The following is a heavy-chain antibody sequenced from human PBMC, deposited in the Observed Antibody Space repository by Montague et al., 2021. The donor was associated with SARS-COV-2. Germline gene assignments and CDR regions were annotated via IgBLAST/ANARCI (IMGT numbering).Heavy chain of an antibody. V-gene: IGHV4-61*01. CDR1: GGSVRSGNWY. J-gene: IGHJ1*01. D-gene: IGHD3-22*01. CDR2: YTYSGST. CDR3: AGLGYEGVGYYYIYLD. Sequence: SETLSLTCTVSGGSVRSGNWYWNRHPPGPGLGLVWYGYYTYSGSTNYSPSLKSRVTISVDTSKNQLSLKVIAATAADTAVYYCAGLGYEGVGYYYIYLDWGRGTLVTVSS.